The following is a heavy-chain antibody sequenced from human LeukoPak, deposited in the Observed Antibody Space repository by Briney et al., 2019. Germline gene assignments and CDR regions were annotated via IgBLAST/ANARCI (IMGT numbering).Heavy chain of an antibody. V-gene: IGHV3-9*01. CDR2: ISWNSGSI. CDR1: GFTFDDYA. Sequence: GRSLRLSCAASGFTFDDYAMHWVRQAPGKGLEWVSGISWNSGSIGYADSVKGRFTISRDNAKNSLYPQMNSLRAEDTALYYCANTQSGYWGQGTLVTVSS. J-gene: IGHJ4*02. CDR3: ANTQSGY.